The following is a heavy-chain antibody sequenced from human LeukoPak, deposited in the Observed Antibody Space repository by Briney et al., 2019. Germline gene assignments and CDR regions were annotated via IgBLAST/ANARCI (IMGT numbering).Heavy chain of an antibody. V-gene: IGHV3-23*01. CDR2: ISGSGGGT. CDR3: AKDISVAVIYYFDY. Sequence: GGSLRLSCAASGFTFSSYAMSWVRQAPGKGLEWVSAISGSGGGTYYADSVKGRFTISRDNSKNTLSLQMNSLRAEDTAVYYCAKDISVAVIYYFDYWGQGTLVTVSS. CDR1: GFTFSSYA. J-gene: IGHJ4*02. D-gene: IGHD6-19*01.